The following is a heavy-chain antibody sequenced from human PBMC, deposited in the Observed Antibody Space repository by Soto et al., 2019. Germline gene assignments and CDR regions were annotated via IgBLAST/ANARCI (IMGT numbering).Heavy chain of an antibody. CDR2: INHSGST. CDR3: ARDTYSGYDFGL. J-gene: IGHJ5*02. D-gene: IGHD5-12*01. V-gene: IGHV4-34*01. Sequence: PSETLSLTCAVYGGSFSDYYWSWIRQPPGKGLEWIGEINHSGSTNYNPSLKSRVTISVDTSKNQLSLQLTSVTAADTAVYYCARDTYSGYDFGLWGQGTLVTVSS. CDR1: GGSFSDYY.